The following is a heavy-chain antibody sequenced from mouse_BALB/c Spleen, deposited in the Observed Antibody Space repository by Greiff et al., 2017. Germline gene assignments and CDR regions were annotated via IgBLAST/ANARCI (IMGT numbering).Heavy chain of an antibody. J-gene: IGHJ4*01. Sequence: QVQLKESGPDLVAPSQSLSITCTVSGFSLTSYGVHWVRQPPGKGLEWLVVIWSDGSTTYNSALKSRLSISKDNSKSQVFLKMNSLQTDDTAMYYCARHPYGNYCAMDYWGQGTSVTVSS. CDR1: GFSLTSYG. CDR2: IWSDGST. D-gene: IGHD2-1*01. V-gene: IGHV2-6-2*01. CDR3: ARHPYGNYCAMDY.